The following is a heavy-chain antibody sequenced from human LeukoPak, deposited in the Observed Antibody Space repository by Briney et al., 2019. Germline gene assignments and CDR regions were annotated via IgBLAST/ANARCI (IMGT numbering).Heavy chain of an antibody. CDR2: IYYSGST. Sequence: SETLSLTCTVSGGSISGYYWSWIRQPPGKGLEWIGYIYYSGSTNYNPSLKSRVAISVDTSKNQFSLKLSSVTAADTAVYYCARGGAAAENFDYWGQGTLVTVPS. CDR1: GGSISGYY. V-gene: IGHV4-59*01. CDR3: ARGGAAAENFDY. J-gene: IGHJ4*02. D-gene: IGHD6-13*01.